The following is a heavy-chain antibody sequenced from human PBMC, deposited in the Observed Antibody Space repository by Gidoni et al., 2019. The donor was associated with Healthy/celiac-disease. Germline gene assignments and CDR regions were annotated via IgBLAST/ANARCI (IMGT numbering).Heavy chain of an antibody. CDR3: ARQGYYGSGSPGDFQH. CDR2: IYPGDSDT. CDR1: VYRFTSYW. D-gene: IGHD3-10*01. Sequence: EVQLVQSGAEVKKPGESVKISCKGSVYRFTSYWLGCVRQMPGKGLEWMGIIYPGDSDTRYSPSFQGQVTISADKSISTAYLQWSSLKASDTAMYYCARQGYYGSGSPGDFQHWGQGTLVTVSS. J-gene: IGHJ1*01. V-gene: IGHV5-51*01.